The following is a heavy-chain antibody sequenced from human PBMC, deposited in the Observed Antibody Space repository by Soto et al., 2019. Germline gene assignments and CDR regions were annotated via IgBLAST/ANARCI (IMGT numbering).Heavy chain of an antibody. J-gene: IGHJ4*02. D-gene: IGHD5-12*01. V-gene: IGHV4-31*03. CDR3: VTTRGYDFYYFDS. Sequence: QVQLQESGPGLVKPSQTLSLTCTVSGLSIKTGGYYWTWIRQNPERGLEWIGYIYYSGTTYLNPSLESRISMSVYLSMNQFSIRLTSVTDADTAVDYCVTTRGYDFYYFDSWGQFAQVTVAS. CDR1: GLSIKTGGYY. CDR2: IYYSGTT.